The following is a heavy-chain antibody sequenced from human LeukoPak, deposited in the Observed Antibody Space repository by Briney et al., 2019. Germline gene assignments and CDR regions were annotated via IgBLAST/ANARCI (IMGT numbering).Heavy chain of an antibody. J-gene: IGHJ4*02. CDR1: GFTVSSNY. CDR3: ARGAEYYDFWSGSTLYYFDY. CDR2: IYSGGST. Sequence: GGSLRLSCAASGFTVSSNYMNWVRQAPGKGLEWVSVIYSGGSTYYADSVKGRFTISRDNSRNTLYLQMNSLRAEDTAVYYCARGAEYYDFWSGSTLYYFDYWGQGTLVTVSS. V-gene: IGHV3-66*02. D-gene: IGHD3-3*01.